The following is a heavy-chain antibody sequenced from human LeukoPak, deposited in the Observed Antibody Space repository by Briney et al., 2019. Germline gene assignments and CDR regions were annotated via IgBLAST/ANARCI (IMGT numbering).Heavy chain of an antibody. V-gene: IGHV4-39*07. J-gene: IGHJ4*02. D-gene: IGHD3-9*01. Sequence: SETLSLTCTVSGGSISSSNYYWGWIRQPPGKGLEWIGNIYYSGSTYYNPSLKSRVTISVDTSKNQFSLKLRSVTAADTAVYYCARVTGYTIEDYFDYWGQGTLVTVSS. CDR1: GGSISSSNYY. CDR3: ARVTGYTIEDYFDY. CDR2: IYYSGST.